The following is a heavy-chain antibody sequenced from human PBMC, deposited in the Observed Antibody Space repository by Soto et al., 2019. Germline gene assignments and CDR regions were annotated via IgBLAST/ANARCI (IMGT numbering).Heavy chain of an antibody. CDR2: IYPGDSDT. J-gene: IGHJ6*02. CDR1: GYSFTSYW. Sequence: GESLKISCKGSGYSFTSYWIGWVRQMPGKGLEWMGIIYPGDSDTRYSPSFQGQVTISADKSISTAYLQWSSLKASDTAMYYCARAGYCTNGVCINYGMGVWGQGTTVTVSS. D-gene: IGHD2-8*01. V-gene: IGHV5-51*01. CDR3: ARAGYCTNGVCINYGMGV.